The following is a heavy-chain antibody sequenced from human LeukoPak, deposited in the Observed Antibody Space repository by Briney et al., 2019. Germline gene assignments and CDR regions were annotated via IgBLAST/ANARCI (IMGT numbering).Heavy chain of an antibody. CDR2: INQDGSEK. CDR3: DDPPSDF. CDR1: GFTFNSKS. D-gene: IGHD1-1*01. V-gene: IGHV3-7*01. Sequence: SGGSLRLSCATSGFTFNSKSMTWVRQAPGKGLEWVANINQDGSEKYYGDSVKGRFTMSRDNAKNSLFLQMSSLRDEDTAVYYCDDPPSDFWGQGTLVGVSP. J-gene: IGHJ4*02.